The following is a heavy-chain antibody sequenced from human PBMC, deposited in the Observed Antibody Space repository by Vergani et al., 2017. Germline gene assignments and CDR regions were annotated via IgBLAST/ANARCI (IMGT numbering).Heavy chain of an antibody. Sequence: EVQLVQSGAEVKKPGESLKISCKGSGYSFTSYWIGWVRQMPGKGLEWMGIIYPGDSDTRYRPSFQGQVTISADKSISTAYLQWSSLKASDTAMYYCARHGSEYQLLSYYYYGMDVWGQGTTVTVSS. CDR2: IYPGDSDT. CDR1: GYSFTSYW. D-gene: IGHD2-2*01. CDR3: ARHGSEYQLLSYYYYGMDV. V-gene: IGHV5-51*01. J-gene: IGHJ6*02.